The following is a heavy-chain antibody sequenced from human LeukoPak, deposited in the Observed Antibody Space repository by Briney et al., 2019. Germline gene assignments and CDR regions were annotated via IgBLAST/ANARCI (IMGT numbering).Heavy chain of an antibody. CDR1: GFTFSSYG. Sequence: GGSLRLSREASGFTFSSYGMHWVRQAPGKGLEWVAFIPYEGINKYYTDSVKGRFTISRDNSKSTLYLQMNSLRAEDTAVYYCATDRIGYQLSDYWGQGTLVTVSS. J-gene: IGHJ4*02. CDR2: IPYEGINK. V-gene: IGHV3-30*02. CDR3: ATDRIGYQLSDY. D-gene: IGHD2-2*01.